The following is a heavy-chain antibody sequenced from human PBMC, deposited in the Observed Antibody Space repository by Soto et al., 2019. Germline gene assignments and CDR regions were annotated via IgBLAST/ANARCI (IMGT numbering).Heavy chain of an antibody. CDR3: AKDTSLDYDFWSGYPDY. J-gene: IGHJ4*02. D-gene: IGHD3-3*01. V-gene: IGHV3-9*01. CDR2: ISWNSGSI. Sequence: EVQLVESGGGLVQPGRSLRLSCAASGFTFDDYAMHWVRQAPGKGLEWVSGISWNSGSIGYADSVKGRFTISRDNAKNSLYLQMNSLRAEDTALYYCAKDTSLDYDFWSGYPDYWGQGTLVTVSS. CDR1: GFTFDDYA.